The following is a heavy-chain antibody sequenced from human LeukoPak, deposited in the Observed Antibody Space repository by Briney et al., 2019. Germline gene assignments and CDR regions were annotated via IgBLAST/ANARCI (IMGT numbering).Heavy chain of an antibody. J-gene: IGHJ3*02. Sequence: SENLSLNCAVSGGSISTYYWSWIRQPAGKGLEWIGRIYTSGSTNYNPSLKSRVTMSVDTSKNQFSLNLRSVTAADTAVYYCARLPGGDSSSVVAFDIWGQGTMVTVPS. CDR2: IYTSGST. V-gene: IGHV4-4*07. CDR1: GGSISTYY. CDR3: ARLPGGDSSSVVAFDI. D-gene: IGHD2-21*02.